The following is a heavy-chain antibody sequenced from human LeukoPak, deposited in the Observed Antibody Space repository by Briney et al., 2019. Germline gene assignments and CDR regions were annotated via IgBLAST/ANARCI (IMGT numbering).Heavy chain of an antibody. V-gene: IGHV4-30-4*02. CDR1: GGSISSGDYY. J-gene: IGHJ4*02. D-gene: IGHD6-13*01. CDR3: AREVVGYSSFATPFDY. Sequence: SETLSLTCTVSGGSISSGDYYWSWIRQPPGKGLEWIGYIYYGGSTYYNPSLKSRVTISVDTSKNQFSLKLSSVTAADTAVYYCAREVVGYSSFATPFDYWGQGTLVTVSS. CDR2: IYYGGST.